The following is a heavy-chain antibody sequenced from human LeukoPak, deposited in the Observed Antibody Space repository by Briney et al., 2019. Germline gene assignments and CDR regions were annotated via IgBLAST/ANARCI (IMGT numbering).Heavy chain of an antibody. CDR3: ARDHDRSGYPFDY. CDR1: GDSVSSNSAA. Sequence: SQTLSLTCAISGDSVSSNSAAWNWIRQSPSRGLEWLGRTYYRSKWYNDYAVSVQSRITINPDTSENQFSPQLNSVTPEDTAVYYCARDHDRSGYPFDYWGQGTLVTVSS. V-gene: IGHV6-1*01. D-gene: IGHD3-22*01. CDR2: TYYRSKWYN. J-gene: IGHJ4*02.